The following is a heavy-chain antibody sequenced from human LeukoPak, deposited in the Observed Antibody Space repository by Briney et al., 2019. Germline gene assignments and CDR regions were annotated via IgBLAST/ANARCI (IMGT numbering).Heavy chain of an antibody. CDR3: AKDSMFGGGHFDY. D-gene: IGHD3-16*01. V-gene: IGHV3-23*01. CDR1: GFTFSSYA. J-gene: IGHJ4*02. Sequence: GGSLRLSCAASGFTFSSYAMSWVRPAPGMGLEWVSTISSGRTTYYVDSVKGRFTISRDNSKNTLYLQMNSLRAEDTAVYYCAKDSMFGGGHFDYWGQGTLVTVSS. CDR2: ISSGRTT.